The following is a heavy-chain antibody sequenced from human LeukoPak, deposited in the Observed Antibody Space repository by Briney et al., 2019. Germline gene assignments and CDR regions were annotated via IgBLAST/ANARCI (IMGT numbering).Heavy chain of an antibody. CDR3: ATGGYAFDY. Sequence: GASVKVSCKASGGTFSSYAISWVRQAPGQGLEWMGRIIPIFGTANYAQKFQGRVTMTEDTSTDTAYMELSSLRSEDTAVYYCATGGYAFDYWGQGTLVTVSS. V-gene: IGHV1-69*06. CDR2: IIPIFGTA. D-gene: IGHD2-8*01. J-gene: IGHJ4*02. CDR1: GGTFSSYA.